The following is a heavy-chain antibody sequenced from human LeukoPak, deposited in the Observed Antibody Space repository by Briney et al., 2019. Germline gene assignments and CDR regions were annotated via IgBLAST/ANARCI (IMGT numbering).Heavy chain of an antibody. CDR1: GFTFSSYG. J-gene: IGHJ4*02. Sequence: GGSLRLSCAASGFTFSSYGMHWVRQAPGKGLEWVAVISYDGSNKYYADSVKGRFTISRDNSKNTLYLQMNSLRAEDTAVYYCAKDRGLTVTTGILDYWGQGTLVTVSS. CDR2: ISYDGSNK. CDR3: AKDRGLTVTTGILDY. V-gene: IGHV3-30*18. D-gene: IGHD4-17*01.